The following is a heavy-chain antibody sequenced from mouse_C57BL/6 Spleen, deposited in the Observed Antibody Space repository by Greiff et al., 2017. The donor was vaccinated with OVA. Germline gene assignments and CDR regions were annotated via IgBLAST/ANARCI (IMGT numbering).Heavy chain of an antibody. V-gene: IGHV1-52*01. CDR1: GYTFTSYW. CDR3: ARSGVDPLDY. Sequence: QVQLQQPGAELVRPGSSVKLSCKASGYTFTSYWMHWVKQRPIQGLEWIGNIDPSDSETHYNQKFKDKATLTVDKSSSTAYMQLSSLTSEDSAVYYCARSGVDPLDYWGQGTTLTVSS. J-gene: IGHJ2*01. D-gene: IGHD1-1*01. CDR2: IDPSDSET.